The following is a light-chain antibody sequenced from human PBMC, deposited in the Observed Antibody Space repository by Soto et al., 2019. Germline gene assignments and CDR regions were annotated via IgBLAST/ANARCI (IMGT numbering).Light chain of an antibody. Sequence: EIVMTQTPLSAPVTLGQSASISCRSSQSLVHSDRNTYLSWFHQRPGHPPRLLIYKVSKRFSGVPDRFGGSGSGTYFTPKIDRVEADDVGLYYCMQLSYFPWTFGQGTKVEV. V-gene: IGKV2-24*01. CDR1: QSLVHSDRNTY. J-gene: IGKJ1*01. CDR2: KVS. CDR3: MQLSYFPWT.